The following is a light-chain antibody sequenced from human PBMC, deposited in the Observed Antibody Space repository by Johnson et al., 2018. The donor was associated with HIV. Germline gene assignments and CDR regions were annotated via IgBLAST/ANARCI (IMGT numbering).Light chain of an antibody. CDR3: GTWDTSLSAYV. CDR2: DNN. Sequence: SALTQPPSVSAAPGQKVTISCSGSSSNIGNNYVSWYQQLPGTAPKLLIYDNNKRPSGIPDRFSGSKSGTSATLGITGLQTGDEADYYCGTWDTSLSAYVFGTWTTVTVL. V-gene: IGLV1-51*01. J-gene: IGLJ1*01. CDR1: SSNIGNNY.